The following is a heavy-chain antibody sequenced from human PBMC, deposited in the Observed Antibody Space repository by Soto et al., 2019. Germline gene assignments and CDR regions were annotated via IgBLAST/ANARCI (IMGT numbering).Heavy chain of an antibody. J-gene: IGHJ6*02. CDR2: ISYDGSNK. CDR1: GFTFSSYG. V-gene: IGHV3-30*18. CDR3: AEDRLEYCGGDCYSVYYYGMDV. D-gene: IGHD2-21*02. Sequence: PSGSLRLSCAASGFTFSSYGMHWVRQAPGKGLEWVAVISYDGSNKYYADSVKGRFTISRDNSKNTLYLQMNSLRAEDTAVYYCAEDRLEYCGGDCYSVYYYGMDVWGQGTTVTVSS.